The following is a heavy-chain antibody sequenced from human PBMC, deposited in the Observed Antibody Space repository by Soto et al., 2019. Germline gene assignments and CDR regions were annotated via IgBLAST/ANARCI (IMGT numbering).Heavy chain of an antibody. D-gene: IGHD3-22*01. CDR1: GFTFSSYA. V-gene: IGHV3-30-3*01. CDR2: ISYDGSNK. CDR3: ARDNDDSSGYYFLGSGYYGMDV. Sequence: QVQLVESGGGVVQPGRSLRLSCAASGFTFSSYAMHWVRQAPGKGLEWVAVISYDGSNKYYADSVKGRFTISRDNSKKTLYLQMNSVRAEDTAVYYCARDNDDSSGYYFLGSGYYGMDVW. J-gene: IGHJ6*01.